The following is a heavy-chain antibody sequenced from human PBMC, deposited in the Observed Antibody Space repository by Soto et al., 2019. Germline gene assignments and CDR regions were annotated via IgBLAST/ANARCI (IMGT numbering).Heavy chain of an antibody. V-gene: IGHV3-73*01. CDR3: TRRITRIIVSYWTFDL. J-gene: IGHJ2*01. D-gene: IGHD3-22*01. Sequence: GRSRRLSCVASGFTLSGAAMHWVRPASGKGREWVGRIRSKASSYATAYAASVKGRLTISGDDSKNTAYLQMNSLKTEDTAVYYCTRRITRIIVSYWTFDLWGRGTMVTVSS. CDR1: GFTLSGAA. CDR2: IRSKASSYAT.